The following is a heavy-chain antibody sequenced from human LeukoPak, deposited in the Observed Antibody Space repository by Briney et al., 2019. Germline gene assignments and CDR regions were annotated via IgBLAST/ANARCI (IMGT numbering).Heavy chain of an antibody. V-gene: IGHV3-74*01. D-gene: IGHD4-17*01. J-gene: IGHJ5*02. CDR2: ISGDGSTT. Sequence: PGGSLRLSCAASGFTFETYWMHWVRQAPGKGLVWVSCISGDGSTTNYADSVKGRFTISRDNAKNTLYLQVNSLSAEDTAVYYCARDEPTVTTGPPVGSWGQGTLVTVSS. CDR1: GFTFETYW. CDR3: ARDEPTVTTGPPVGS.